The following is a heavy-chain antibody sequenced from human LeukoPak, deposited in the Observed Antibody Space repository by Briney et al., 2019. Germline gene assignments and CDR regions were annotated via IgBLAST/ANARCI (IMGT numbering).Heavy chain of an antibody. CDR1: GFTFSSYG. D-gene: IGHD2-15*01. CDR2: IRDDGSNK. Sequence: GGSLRLSCAASGFTFSSYGMSWVRQAPGKGLEWVAFIRDDGSNKYYADSVKGRFTISRDNSKNTLYLQMNSLRAEDTAVYYCARILSRGWGELGYWGQGSLVTVSS. V-gene: IGHV3-30*02. J-gene: IGHJ4*02. CDR3: ARILSRGWGELGY.